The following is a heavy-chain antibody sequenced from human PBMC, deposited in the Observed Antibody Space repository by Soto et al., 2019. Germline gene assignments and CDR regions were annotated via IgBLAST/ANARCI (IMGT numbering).Heavy chain of an antibody. V-gene: IGHV3-23*01. CDR3: AKGLSIAAAGTCDY. CDR2: ISGSGGNT. J-gene: IGHJ4*02. Sequence: PGGSLRLSCAASGFTFASYAMSWVRQAPGKGLEWVSGISGSGGNTYNADSVKGRFTISRDNSKNTLYLDMISLRAEDTAVYYCAKGLSIAAAGTCDYWGQGTLVTGS. CDR1: GFTFASYA. D-gene: IGHD6-13*01.